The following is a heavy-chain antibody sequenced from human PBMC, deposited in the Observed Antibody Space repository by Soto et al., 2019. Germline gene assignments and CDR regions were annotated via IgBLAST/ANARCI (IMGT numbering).Heavy chain of an antibody. Sequence: PGGSLRLSCAASGFTFSSYSMNWVRQAPGKGLEWVSYISSSSSTIYYADSVKGRFTISRDNAKNSLYLQMNSLRAEDTAVYYCARDMPGIAAAHAFDIWGQGTMVTVSS. J-gene: IGHJ3*02. V-gene: IGHV3-48*01. CDR3: ARDMPGIAAAHAFDI. CDR2: ISSSSSTI. D-gene: IGHD6-13*01. CDR1: GFTFSSYS.